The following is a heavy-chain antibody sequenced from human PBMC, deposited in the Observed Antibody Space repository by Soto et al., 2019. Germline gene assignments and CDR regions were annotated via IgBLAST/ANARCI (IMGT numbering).Heavy chain of an antibody. CDR1: GFTFSSYW. CDR2: IKQDGSEI. J-gene: IGHJ4*02. Sequence: GGSLRLSCAASGFTFSSYWMSWVRKAPGKGLEWVANIKQDGSEIYYVDSVKGRFTISRDNVKNSLYLQMNSLRDEDTALYYCARGLYYYDSSGYWGYWGQGTLVTVSS. V-gene: IGHV3-7*02. D-gene: IGHD3-22*01. CDR3: ARGLYYYDSSGYWGY.